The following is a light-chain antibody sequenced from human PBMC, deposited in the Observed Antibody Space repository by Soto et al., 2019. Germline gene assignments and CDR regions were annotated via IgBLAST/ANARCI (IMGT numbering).Light chain of an antibody. Sequence: QSALTQPPSVSGSPGQSVTISCTGTSSDVGSYNRVSWYQQPPGTAPKLMICQVSNRPSGVPDRFSGSKSGNTDSLTISGLQAEDEADYYCSSYTSSGTWVFGGGTKVTVL. V-gene: IGLV2-18*02. CDR3: SSYTSSGTWV. CDR1: SSDVGSYNR. J-gene: IGLJ3*02. CDR2: QVS.